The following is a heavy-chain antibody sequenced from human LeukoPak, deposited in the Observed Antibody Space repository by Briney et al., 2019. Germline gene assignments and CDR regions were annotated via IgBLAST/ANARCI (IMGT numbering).Heavy chain of an antibody. J-gene: IGHJ4*02. V-gene: IGHV3-7*01. CDR2: VKQDGSEK. CDR1: DFTFSSYW. Sequence: GGSLRLSCAASDFTFSSYWMAWVRQAPGKGLEWVANVKQDGSEKYYVDSVKGRFTISRDNPKNSLYLQMNSLRAEATAVYYCARDAGVAAAGSVFDYWGQGTLVTVSS. D-gene: IGHD6-13*01. CDR3: ARDAGVAAAGSVFDY.